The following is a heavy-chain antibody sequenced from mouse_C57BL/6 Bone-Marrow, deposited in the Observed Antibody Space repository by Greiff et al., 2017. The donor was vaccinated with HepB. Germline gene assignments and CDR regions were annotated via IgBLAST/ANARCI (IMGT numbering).Heavy chain of an antibody. CDR1: GFTFSYFY. Sequence: EVKLMESGGGLVQSGRSLRLSCATSGFTFSYFYMEWVRQAPGKGLEWIAASRNKANDYTTEYSASVKGRFIVSRDTSQSILYLQMNALRAEDTAIYYCARDATVVAHWYFDVWGTGTTVTVSS. CDR2: SRNKANDYTT. J-gene: IGHJ1*03. V-gene: IGHV7-1*01. CDR3: ARDATVVAHWYFDV. D-gene: IGHD1-1*01.